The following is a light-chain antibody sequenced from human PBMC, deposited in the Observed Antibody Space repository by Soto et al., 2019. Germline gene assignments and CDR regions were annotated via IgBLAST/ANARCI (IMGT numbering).Light chain of an antibody. CDR1: QSVSSY. CDR3: QQRSTWPPYT. V-gene: IGKV3-11*01. CDR2: DAS. J-gene: IGKJ2*01. Sequence: EIVLTQSPATPSLSPGETSTLSCRASQSVSSYLAWFQQKPGQAPSLLIYDASNRATGIPARLSGSGSSTDLTLTISSLKPEDFAVYYCQQRSTWPPYTFGQGTKLDIK.